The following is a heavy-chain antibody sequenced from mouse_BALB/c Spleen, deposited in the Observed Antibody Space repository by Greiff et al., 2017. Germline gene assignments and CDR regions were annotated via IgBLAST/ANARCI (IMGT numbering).Heavy chain of an antibody. CDR1: GYTFTSYW. J-gene: IGHJ2*01. V-gene: IGHV1-7*01. CDR3: AGRKLALDY. CDR2: INPSTGYT. Sequence: VQLMESGAELAKPGASVKMSCKASGYTFTSYWMHWVKQRPGQGLEWIGYINPSTGYTEYNQKFKDKATLTADKSSSTAYMQLSSLTSEDSAVYYCAGRKLALDYWGQGTTVTVSS.